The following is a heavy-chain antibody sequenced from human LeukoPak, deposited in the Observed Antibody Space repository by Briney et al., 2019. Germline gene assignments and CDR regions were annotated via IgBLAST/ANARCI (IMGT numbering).Heavy chain of an antibody. CDR2: ISSSSSTI. V-gene: IGHV3-48*01. J-gene: IGHJ5*02. D-gene: IGHD6-19*01. CDR3: AKGGGSGWISVYNWFDP. Sequence: PGGSLRLSCAASGFTFSSYSMNWVRQAPGKGLEWVSYISSSSSTIYYADSVKGRFTISRDNSKNTLYLQMNSLRAEDTAVYYCAKGGGSGWISVYNWFDPWGQGTLVTVSS. CDR1: GFTFSSYS.